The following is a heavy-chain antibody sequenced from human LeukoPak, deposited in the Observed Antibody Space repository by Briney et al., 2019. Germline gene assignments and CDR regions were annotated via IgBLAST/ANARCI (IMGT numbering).Heavy chain of an antibody. CDR2: IYHSGST. CDR1: GYSISSGYY. CDR3: ARHFDPNYGGYSAFDY. J-gene: IGHJ4*02. V-gene: IGHV4-38-2*01. Sequence: SETLSLTCAVSGYSISSGYYWGWIRQPPGKGLEWIGSIYHSGSTYYNPSLKSRVTISVDTSKNQFSLKLSSVTAADTAVYYCARHFDPNYGGYSAFDYWGQGTLVTVSS. D-gene: IGHD4-23*01.